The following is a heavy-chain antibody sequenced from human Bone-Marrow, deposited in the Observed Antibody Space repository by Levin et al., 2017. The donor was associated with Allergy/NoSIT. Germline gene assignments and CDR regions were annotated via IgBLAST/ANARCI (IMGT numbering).Heavy chain of an antibody. CDR1: GFTFSNYG. CDR3: ARETTYYFDTGGDLRAGWYFDL. J-gene: IGHJ2*01. D-gene: IGHD3-22*01. CDR2: ISSGSGTS. V-gene: IGHV3-48*01. Sequence: PGGSLRLSCAASGFTFSNYGMHWVRQAPGKGLECISYISSGSGTSDYADSVKGRFTISRDNANNSMYLQMNSLRAEDTAVYYCARETTYYFDTGGDLRAGWYFDLWGRGTLVTVSS.